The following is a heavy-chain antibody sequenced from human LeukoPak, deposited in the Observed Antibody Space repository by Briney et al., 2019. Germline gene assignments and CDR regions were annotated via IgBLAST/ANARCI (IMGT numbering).Heavy chain of an antibody. D-gene: IGHD3-10*01. CDR2: IYYSGST. CDR1: GGSISSSSYY. Sequence: SETLSLTCTVSGGSISSSSYYWGWIRQPPGKGLEWIGSIYYSGSTYYNPSLKSRVTISVDTSKNQFSLKLSSVTAADTAVYYCARDFVVREPYYYYGMDVWGQGTTVTVSS. J-gene: IGHJ6*02. CDR3: ARDFVVREPYYYYGMDV. V-gene: IGHV4-39*07.